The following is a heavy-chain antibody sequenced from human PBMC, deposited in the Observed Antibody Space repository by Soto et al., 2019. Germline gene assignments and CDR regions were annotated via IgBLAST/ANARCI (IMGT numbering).Heavy chain of an antibody. D-gene: IGHD3-22*01. CDR2: FYITGSA. V-gene: IGHV4-4*07. Sequence: SETLSLTCTVSGVSININYWSWIRQPAGKGLEWIGRFYITGSANYNPSLKSRVTMSLDKSKNQFSLKLSSVTAADTAVYYCARDDYYNSNNWFDPWGQGIQVTVSS. J-gene: IGHJ5*02. CDR1: GVSININY. CDR3: ARDDYYNSNNWFDP.